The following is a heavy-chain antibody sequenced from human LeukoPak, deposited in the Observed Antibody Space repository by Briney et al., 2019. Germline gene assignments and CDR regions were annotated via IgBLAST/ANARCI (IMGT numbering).Heavy chain of an antibody. J-gene: IGHJ3*02. V-gene: IGHV4-59*08. CDR3: GRFIAARPYAFDI. Sequence: SETLSLTCTVSGGSISSYYWSWIRQPPGKGLEWTGYIYYSGSTNYNPSLKSRVTISVDTSKNQFSLKLSSVTAADTAMYYCGRFIAARPYAFDIWGQGTMVTVSS. CDR1: GGSISSYY. CDR2: IYYSGST. D-gene: IGHD6-6*01.